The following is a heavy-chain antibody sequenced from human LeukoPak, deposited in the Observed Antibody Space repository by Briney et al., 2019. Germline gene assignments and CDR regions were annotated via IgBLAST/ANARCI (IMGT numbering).Heavy chain of an antibody. J-gene: IGHJ5*02. CDR3: ARDVDRMDDP. D-gene: IGHD3-9*01. V-gene: IGHV3-7*01. CDR1: GFTFSSYG. CDR2: MKQDGNEK. Sequence: GGSLRLSFSASGFTFSSYGMSWVRQAPGKGLGWVANMKQDGNEKRYVDSVKGRFTISRDNAKNLLFLQMNNMRVEDTGVYYCARDVDRMDDPWGQGILVTVSS.